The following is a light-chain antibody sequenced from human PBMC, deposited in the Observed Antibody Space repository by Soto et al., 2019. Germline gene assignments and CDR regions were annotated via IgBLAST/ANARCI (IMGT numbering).Light chain of an antibody. Sequence: DIPMSLSPSSLSASVGDRVTITCRASQSIKTWLAWYQRKPGRAPNLLIYDASSLQSGVPSRFSGSGSGTEFTLTISSLQPDDFATYYCQQYNSYWTFGHGTKVDIK. J-gene: IGKJ1*01. V-gene: IGKV1-5*01. CDR1: QSIKTW. CDR2: DAS. CDR3: QQYNSYWT.